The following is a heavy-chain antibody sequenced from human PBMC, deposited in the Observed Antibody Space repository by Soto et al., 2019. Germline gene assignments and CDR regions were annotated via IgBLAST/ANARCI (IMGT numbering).Heavy chain of an antibody. J-gene: IGHJ6*02. V-gene: IGHV3-11*06. CDR2: ISSSSSYT. D-gene: IGHD1-26*01. Sequence: GGSLKLSCAASGFTFSDYYMSWIRQAPGKGLEWVSYISSSSSYTNYADSVKGRFTISRDNAKNSLYLQMNSLRAEDTAVYYCVMGELISSLERRYYYGMDVWGQGTTVTVSS. CDR3: VMGELISSLERRYYYGMDV. CDR1: GFTFSDYY.